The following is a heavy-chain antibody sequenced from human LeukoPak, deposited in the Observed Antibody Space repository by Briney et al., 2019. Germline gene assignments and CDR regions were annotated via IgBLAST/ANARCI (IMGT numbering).Heavy chain of an antibody. CDR3: ARSQMAANYYGSGSFKYGMDV. Sequence: SETLSLTCAVYGGSFSGYYWSWISQPPGKGLEWIGEINHSGSTNYNPYLKSRVTISVDTSKNQFSLKLSSVTAADTAVYYCARSQMAANYYGSGSFKYGMDVWGQGTTVTVSS. J-gene: IGHJ6*02. V-gene: IGHV4-34*01. CDR1: GGSFSGYY. CDR2: INHSGST. D-gene: IGHD3-10*01.